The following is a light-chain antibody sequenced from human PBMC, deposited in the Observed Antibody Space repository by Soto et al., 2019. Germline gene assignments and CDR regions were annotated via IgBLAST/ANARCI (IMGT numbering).Light chain of an antibody. J-gene: IGKJ2*03. CDR1: QDISNY. CDR2: DAS. Sequence: DIQMTHSPSSLSASVGDRVTITCQASQDISNYLNWYQQKPGQAPKLLIYDASNLETGAPSRFSGSGSETVSTFTISNLQPEDIATYYCQQYDNLSAYSCGRGTEPDI. V-gene: IGKV1-33*01. CDR3: QQYDNLSAYS.